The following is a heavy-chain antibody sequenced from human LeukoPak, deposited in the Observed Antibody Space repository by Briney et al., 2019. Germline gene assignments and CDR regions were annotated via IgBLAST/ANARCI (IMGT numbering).Heavy chain of an antibody. J-gene: IGHJ4*02. Sequence: GGSLRLSCAASGFTFSAYGMHWVRQAPGKGLEWVAIISYDGTNKYYADSVKGRFTISRDNSKNTLYLQMNSLRAEDTAVYYCAKDFGLRYFDWLFDYWGQGTLVTVSS. D-gene: IGHD3-9*01. CDR1: GFTFSAYG. V-gene: IGHV3-30*18. CDR2: ISYDGTNK. CDR3: AKDFGLRYFDWLFDY.